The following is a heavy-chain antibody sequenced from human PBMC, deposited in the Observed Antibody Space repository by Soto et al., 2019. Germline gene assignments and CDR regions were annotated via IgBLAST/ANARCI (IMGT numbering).Heavy chain of an antibody. Sequence: SETLSLTCTISGGSISSGGYYWTWIRQHPGKGLEWIGYIYYSGSTYYNPSLKSRVTISVDRSRTQFSLKLSSVTAADTAVYYCASVTRTCISTSCYRYYYGMDVWGQGTTVTVSS. CDR2: IYYSGST. D-gene: IGHD2-2*02. CDR1: GGSISSGGYY. J-gene: IGHJ6*02. V-gene: IGHV4-31*03. CDR3: ASVTRTCISTSCYRYYYGMDV.